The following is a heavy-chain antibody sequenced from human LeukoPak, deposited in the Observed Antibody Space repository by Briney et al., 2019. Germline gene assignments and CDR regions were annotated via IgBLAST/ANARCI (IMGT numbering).Heavy chain of an antibody. D-gene: IGHD1-1*01. CDR3: AKAWTY. CDR2: ISYDGSKK. CDR1: GFTFSSYV. J-gene: IGHJ4*02. Sequence: PGGSLRLSCAASGFTFSSYVMHWVRQAPGKGLEWVAVISYDGSKKFYAASVKGRFTISRDNSKNTLYLQMNSLRVEDTAVYYCAKAWTYWGQGTLVTVSS. V-gene: IGHV3-30*18.